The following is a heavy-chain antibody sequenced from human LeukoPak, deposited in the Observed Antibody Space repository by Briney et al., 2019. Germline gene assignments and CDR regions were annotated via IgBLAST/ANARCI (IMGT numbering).Heavy chain of an antibody. V-gene: IGHV1-3*01. Sequence: ASVKVSCKASGYTFTSYAMHWVRQAPGQRLEWMGWINAGNGNTKYSQKFQGRVTITRDTSASTAYMELSSLRSEDTAVYYCARDLGYYDILTGYRHAFDIWGQGTMVTVSS. J-gene: IGHJ3*02. CDR1: GYTFTSYA. CDR3: ARDLGYYDILTGYRHAFDI. CDR2: INAGNGNT. D-gene: IGHD3-9*01.